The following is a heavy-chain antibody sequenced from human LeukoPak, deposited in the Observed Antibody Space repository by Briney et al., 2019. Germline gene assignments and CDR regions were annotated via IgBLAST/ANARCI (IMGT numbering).Heavy chain of an antibody. D-gene: IGHD3-10*01. V-gene: IGHV1-2*02. CDR3: AVGIWFGGHHDY. Sequence: ASVNVSCKASGYTFTGYYMHWVRQAPGQGLEWMGWVNPNSGGTNYAQKFQGRVTMTRDTSISTAYMELSRLRSDDTAVYYCAVGIWFGGHHDYWGQRTLVTVSS. CDR2: VNPNSGGT. CDR1: GYTFTGYY. J-gene: IGHJ4*02.